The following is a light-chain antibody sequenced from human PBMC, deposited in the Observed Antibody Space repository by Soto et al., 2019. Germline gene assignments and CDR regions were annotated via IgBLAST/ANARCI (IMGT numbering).Light chain of an antibody. CDR3: QQYGRSPLVT. CDR2: GAS. V-gene: IGKV3-20*01. Sequence: EIVLTQSPGTLSLSPGERATLSCRASQSVSSSYLAWYQQKPGQAPRLLIYGASSRATGIPDRFSGSGSGTAFTLTISRLEPEEFAMYYCQQYGRSPLVTFGQGTRLEIK. J-gene: IGKJ5*01. CDR1: QSVSSSY.